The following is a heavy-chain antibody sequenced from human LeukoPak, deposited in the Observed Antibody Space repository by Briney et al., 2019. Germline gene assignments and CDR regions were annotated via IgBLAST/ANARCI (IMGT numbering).Heavy chain of an antibody. CDR1: GFTFSGSA. Sequence: PGGSLRLSCAASGFTFSGSAMHWVRQASGQGLEWVGRIRNKANSYATAYAASVKGRFTISRDDSKNTAYLQMNSLKTEDTAVYYCTRADDFWSGYYNPYYFDYWGQGTLVTVSS. D-gene: IGHD3-3*01. CDR3: TRADDFWSGYYNPYYFDY. V-gene: IGHV3-73*01. J-gene: IGHJ4*02. CDR2: IRNKANSYAT.